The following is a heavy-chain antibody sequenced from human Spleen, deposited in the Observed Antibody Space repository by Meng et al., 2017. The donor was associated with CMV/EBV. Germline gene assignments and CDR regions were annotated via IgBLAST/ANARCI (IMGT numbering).Heavy chain of an antibody. CDR2: IYYSGST. CDR3: ARGSLYYYDSSGVFDY. J-gene: IGHJ4*02. CDR1: GGSISSGDYY. D-gene: IGHD3-22*01. V-gene: IGHV4-30-4*08. Sequence: QVQLQEPGPGLVKPPQTLSLTCTVSGGSISSGDYYWSWIRQPPGKGLEWIGYIYYSGSTYYNPSLKSRVTISVDTSKNQFSLKLSSVTAADTAVYYCARGSLYYYDSSGVFDYWGQGTLVTVSS.